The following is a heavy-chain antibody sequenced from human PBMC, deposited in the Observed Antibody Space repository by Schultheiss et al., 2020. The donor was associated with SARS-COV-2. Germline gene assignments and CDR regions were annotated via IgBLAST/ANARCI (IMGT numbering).Heavy chain of an antibody. J-gene: IGHJ4*02. CDR2: IIPIFGTA. CDR3: ARYYYDSSGYPY. D-gene: IGHD3-22*01. Sequence: SVKVSCKASGGTFNSYAVNWVRQAPGQGLEWMGGIIPIFGTANYAQKFQGRVTITADESTSTAYMELSSLRSEDTAVYYCARYYYDSSGYPYWGQGTLVTVSS. V-gene: IGHV1-69*13. CDR1: GGTFNSYA.